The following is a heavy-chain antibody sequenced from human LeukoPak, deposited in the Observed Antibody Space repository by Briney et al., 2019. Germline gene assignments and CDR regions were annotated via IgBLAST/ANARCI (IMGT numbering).Heavy chain of an antibody. J-gene: IGHJ4*02. V-gene: IGHV3-23*01. CDR1: GFTLSSYA. Sequence: GGSLRLSCAASGFTLSSYAMSWVRQAPGKGLEWVSGLSGNGLDTYYADSVKGRFTISRDNYKKTLFLNMNRLRAEDTAIYYCAKDTVRYYDFWGGDFDYWGQGALVTVSS. D-gene: IGHD3-3*01. CDR2: LSGNGLDT. CDR3: AKDTVRYYDFWGGDFDY.